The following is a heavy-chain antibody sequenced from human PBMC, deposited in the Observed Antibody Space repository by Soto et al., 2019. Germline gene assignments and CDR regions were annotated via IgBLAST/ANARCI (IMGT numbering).Heavy chain of an antibody. D-gene: IGHD2-2*01. CDR3: AWSGIVVVPAASISYYFDY. V-gene: IGHV1-3*01. CDR2: INAGNGNT. CDR1: GYTFTSYA. J-gene: IGHJ4*02. Sequence: GASVKVSCTASGYTFTSYAMHWVRQAPGQRLEWMGWINAGNGNTKYSQKFQGRVTITRDTSASTAYMELSSLRSEDTAVYYCAWSGIVVVPAASISYYFDYWGQGTLVTVSS.